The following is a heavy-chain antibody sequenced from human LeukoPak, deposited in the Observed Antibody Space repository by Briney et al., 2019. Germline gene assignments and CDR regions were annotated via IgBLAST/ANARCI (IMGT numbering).Heavy chain of an antibody. CDR2: ISYDGSNK. CDR1: GFTFSSYG. Sequence: PGGSLRLSCAASGFTFSSYGMHWVRQAPGKGLEWVAVISYDGSNKYYADSVKGRFTISRDNSKNTLYLQMNSLRAEDTAVYYCAKSDYMRRLTEPPLRYWGQGTLVTVSS. V-gene: IGHV3-30*18. J-gene: IGHJ4*02. D-gene: IGHD4-11*01. CDR3: AKSDYMRRLTEPPLRY.